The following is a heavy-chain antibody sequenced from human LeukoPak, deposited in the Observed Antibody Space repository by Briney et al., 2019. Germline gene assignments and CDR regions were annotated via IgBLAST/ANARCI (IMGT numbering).Heavy chain of an antibody. J-gene: IGHJ4*02. CDR3: ARDHTIFGVAYFDY. D-gene: IGHD3-3*01. V-gene: IGHV3-21*01. Sequence: GGSLRLSCAASGFTFSSYSMNWVRQAPGKGLEWVSSISSSSSYIYYADSVKGRFTISRDNAKNSLYLQMNSLRAEDTAVYYCARDHTIFGVAYFDYWGQGTLVTVSS. CDR1: GFTFSSYS. CDR2: ISSSSSYI.